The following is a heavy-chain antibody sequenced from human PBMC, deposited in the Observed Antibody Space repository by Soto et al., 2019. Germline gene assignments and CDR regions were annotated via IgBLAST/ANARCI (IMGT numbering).Heavy chain of an antibody. J-gene: IGHJ6*02. CDR2: INAGNGNT. CDR1: GYTFTSYA. Sequence: ASVKVSCKASGYTFTSYAMHWVRQAPGQRLEWMGWINAGNGNTKYSQKFQGRVTITRDTSASTAYMELSSLRSEDTAVYYCARDIVVVVAASPDEDYGMDVWGQGTTVTVSS. CDR3: ARDIVVVVAASPDEDYGMDV. V-gene: IGHV1-3*01. D-gene: IGHD2-15*01.